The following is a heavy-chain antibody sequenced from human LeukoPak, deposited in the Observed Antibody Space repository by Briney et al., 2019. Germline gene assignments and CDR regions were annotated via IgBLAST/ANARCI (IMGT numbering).Heavy chain of an antibody. D-gene: IGHD3-3*01. CDR1: GFTFSSYA. CDR2: INSDGSST. CDR3: AREGYDFWSGYVNWFDP. V-gene: IGHV3-74*01. J-gene: IGHJ5*02. Sequence: GGSLRLSCAASGFTFSSYAMSWVRQAPGKGLVWVSRINSDGSSTSYADSVKGRFTISRDNAKNTLYLQMNSLRAEDTAVYYCAREGYDFWSGYVNWFDPWGQGTLVTVSS.